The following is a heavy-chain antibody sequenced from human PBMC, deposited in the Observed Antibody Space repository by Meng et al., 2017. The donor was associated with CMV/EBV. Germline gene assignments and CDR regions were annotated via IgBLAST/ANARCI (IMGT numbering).Heavy chain of an antibody. CDR3: ARKGSGYYYYYYAMDV. Sequence: LSLTCAASGFTFSSYEMNWVRQAPGKGLEWVSYSDGATTIYYADSVKGRFTISRDNAKNSLYLQMNSLRAEDTAVHYCARKGSGYYYYYYAMDVWGQGTTVTVSS. J-gene: IGHJ6*02. D-gene: IGHD3-22*01. CDR2: SDGATTI. V-gene: IGHV3-48*03. CDR1: GFTFSSYE.